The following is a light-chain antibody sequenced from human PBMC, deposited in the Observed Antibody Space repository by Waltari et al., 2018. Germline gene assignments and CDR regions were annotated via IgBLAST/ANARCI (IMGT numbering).Light chain of an antibody. Sequence: DIVMTQSPDSLAVSLGERATINCKSSPSVLYSSNNKTYLAWYQQKHGQPPKLLIYWASTRESGVPDRFSGRGSGTDFTLTISSLQPEDFATYSCQQSYTTPYTFGQGTKLEI. CDR3: QQSYTTPYT. CDR2: WAS. V-gene: IGKV4-1*01. J-gene: IGKJ2*01. CDR1: PSVLYSSNNKTY.